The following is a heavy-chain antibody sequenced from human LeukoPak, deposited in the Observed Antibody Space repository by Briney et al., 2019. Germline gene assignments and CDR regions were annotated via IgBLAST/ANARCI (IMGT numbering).Heavy chain of an antibody. CDR1: GFTFSSYG. CDR3: AKELGIHFYFDY. Sequence: GGSLRLSCAASGFTFSSYGMHWVRQAPGKGLEWVAVISYDGSNKYYADSVKGRFTISRDNSKNTLYLQMNSLRAEDTAVYYCAKELGIHFYFDYWGQGTLVTVSS. D-gene: IGHD7-27*01. J-gene: IGHJ4*02. V-gene: IGHV3-30*18. CDR2: ISYDGSNK.